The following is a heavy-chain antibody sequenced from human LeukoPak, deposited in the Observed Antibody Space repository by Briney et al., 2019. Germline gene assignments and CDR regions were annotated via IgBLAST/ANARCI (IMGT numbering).Heavy chain of an antibody. V-gene: IGHV4-59*01. CDR1: GGSISSYY. D-gene: IGHD2-15*01. J-gene: IGHJ4*02. CDR3: ARVTCSGGSCYVDY. Sequence: SETLSLTCTVSGGSISSYYWSWIRQPPGKGLEWIGCIYYSGSTNYNPSLKSRVTISVDTSKNQFSLKLSSVTAADTAVYYCARVTCSGGSCYVDYWGQGTLVTVSS. CDR2: IYYSGST.